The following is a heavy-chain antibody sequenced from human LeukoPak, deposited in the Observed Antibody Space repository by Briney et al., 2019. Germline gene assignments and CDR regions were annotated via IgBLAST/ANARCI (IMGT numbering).Heavy chain of an antibody. Sequence: ASVKVSCKASGYTFTSYDISWVRQATGQGLEWMGWMNPNSGNTGYAQKFQGRVTMTRNTSISTAYMELSSLRSEDTAVYYCARGSLARGYYYYYMDVWGKGTTVTVSS. CDR2: MNPNSGNT. CDR1: GYTFTSYD. CDR3: ARGSLARGYYYYYMDV. V-gene: IGHV1-8*01. J-gene: IGHJ6*03. D-gene: IGHD3-10*01.